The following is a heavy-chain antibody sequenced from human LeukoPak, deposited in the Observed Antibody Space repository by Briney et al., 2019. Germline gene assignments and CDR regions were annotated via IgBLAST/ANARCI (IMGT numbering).Heavy chain of an antibody. CDR1: GFTVSTTY. Sequence: PGGSLRLSCAASGFTVSTTYMNWVRQAPGKGLEWVSIIYTGGTTYYADSVKGRFTISGDISKNTLYLQMNSLRAEDTAVYYCARGTVTAPDYWGQGTLVTVSS. V-gene: IGHV3-53*01. CDR2: IYTGGTT. CDR3: ARGTVTAPDY. D-gene: IGHD4-17*01. J-gene: IGHJ4*02.